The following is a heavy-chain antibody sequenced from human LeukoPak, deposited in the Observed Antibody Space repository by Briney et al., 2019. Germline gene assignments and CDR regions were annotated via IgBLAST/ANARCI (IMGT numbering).Heavy chain of an antibody. V-gene: IGHV3-33*01. CDR2: IWYDGSNK. D-gene: IGHD5-18*01. CDR1: GFTFSSYG. J-gene: IGHJ4*02. Sequence: PGGSLRLSCAASGFTFSSYGMHWVRQAPGKGLEWVAVIWYDGSNKYYADSVKGRFTISRDNSKNTLYLQMNSLRAEDTAVYYCARVEGDVGGGYSYGYSDYWGQGTLVTVSS. CDR3: ARVEGDVGGGYSYGYSDY.